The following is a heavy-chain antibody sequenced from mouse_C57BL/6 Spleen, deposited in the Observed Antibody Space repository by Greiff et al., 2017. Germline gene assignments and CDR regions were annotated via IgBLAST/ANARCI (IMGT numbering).Heavy chain of an antibody. D-gene: IGHD1-2*01. V-gene: IGHV5-9*01. CDR2: ISGGGGNN. CDR1: GFTFSSYT. J-gene: IGHJ4*01. CDR3: ARQSYGTGAMDY. Sequence: EVMLVESGGGLVKPGGSLKLSCAASGFTFSSYTMSWVRQTPEKRLEWVATISGGGGNNYYPDSVKGRFTLSRDHAKNTLYLQMSSLRSEDTALYYCARQSYGTGAMDYWGQGTSLTVSS.